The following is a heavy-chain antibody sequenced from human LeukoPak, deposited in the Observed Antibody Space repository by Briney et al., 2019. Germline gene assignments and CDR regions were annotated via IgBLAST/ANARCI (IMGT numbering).Heavy chain of an antibody. V-gene: IGHV4-59*01. CDR1: GGSISSYY. J-gene: IGHJ6*03. CDR2: IYYSGST. Sequence: SETLSLTCTVSGGSISSYYRSWIRQPPGKGLEWIGYIYYSGSTNYNPSLKSRVTISVDTSKNQSSLKLSSVTAADTAAYYCARGGTYSSSWYYYHYMDVWGKGTTVTISS. CDR3: ARGGTYSSSWYYYHYMDV. D-gene: IGHD6-13*01.